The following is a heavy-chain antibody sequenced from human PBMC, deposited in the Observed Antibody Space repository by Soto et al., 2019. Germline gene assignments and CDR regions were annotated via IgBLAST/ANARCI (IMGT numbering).Heavy chain of an antibody. V-gene: IGHV2-5*01. D-gene: IGHD3-9*01. Sequence: SGPTLVNPTQTLTLTCTFSGFSLSTSGVGVGWIRQPPGKALEWLALIYWNDDKRYSPSLKSRLTITKDTSKNQVVLTMTNMDPVDTATYYCALVYYDILTGYLHFDYWGQGTLVTVSS. CDR1: GFSLSTSGVG. J-gene: IGHJ4*02. CDR3: ALVYYDILTGYLHFDY. CDR2: IYWNDDK.